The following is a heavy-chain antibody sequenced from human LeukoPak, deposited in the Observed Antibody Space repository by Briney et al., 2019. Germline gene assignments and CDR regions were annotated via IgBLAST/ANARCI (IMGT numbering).Heavy chain of an antibody. CDR2: IYYSGGT. V-gene: IGHV4-59*01. CDR3: VRDRGWEPRADDAFDI. D-gene: IGHD1-26*01. J-gene: IGHJ3*02. Sequence: SETLSLTCTVSGGSISSYYWSWIRQPPGKGLEWIGYIYYSGGTNYNPSLKSRVTISVDTSKNQFSLKLSSVTAADTAVYYCVRDRGWEPRADDAFDIWGQGAVVTVSS. CDR1: GGSISSYY.